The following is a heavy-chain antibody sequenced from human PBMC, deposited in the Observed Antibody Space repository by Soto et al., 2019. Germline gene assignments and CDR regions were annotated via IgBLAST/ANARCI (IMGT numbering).Heavy chain of an antibody. Sequence: SETLSLTCTVSGGSISSGGYYWSWIRQHPGKGLEWIGYIYYSGSTYYNPSLKSRVTISVDTSKNQFSLKLSSVTAADTAVYYCARLLLWFGELLGHADGMDVWGQGTTVTAP. CDR2: IYYSGST. CDR3: ARLLLWFGELLGHADGMDV. V-gene: IGHV4-31*03. J-gene: IGHJ6*02. CDR1: GGSISSGGYY. D-gene: IGHD3-10*01.